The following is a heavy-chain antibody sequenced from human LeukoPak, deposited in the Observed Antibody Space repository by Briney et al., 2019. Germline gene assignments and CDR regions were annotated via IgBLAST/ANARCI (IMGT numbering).Heavy chain of an antibody. CDR2: ISAYNGNT. Sequence: ASVKVSCKASGYTFTSYGISLVRQAPGQGLEWMGWISAYNGNTNYAQKLQGRVTMTTDTSTSTAYMELRSLRSDDTAVYYCARDLFRYTIFGVVTNFPSAFDIWGQGTMVTVSS. CDR3: ARDLFRYTIFGVVTNFPSAFDI. J-gene: IGHJ3*02. CDR1: GYTFTSYG. D-gene: IGHD3-3*01. V-gene: IGHV1-18*01.